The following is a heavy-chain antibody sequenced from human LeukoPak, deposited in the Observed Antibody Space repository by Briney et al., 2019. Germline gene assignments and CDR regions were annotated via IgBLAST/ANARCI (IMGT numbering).Heavy chain of an antibody. Sequence: GASVKVSCKASGYTFTSYGISWVRLAPGQGLEWMGWISAYNGNTNYAQKLQGRVTMTTDTSTSTAYMELRSLRSDDTAVYYCARDGFGDIVVVVAANPDYWGQGTLVTVSS. CDR3: ARDGFGDIVVVVAANPDY. V-gene: IGHV1-18*01. D-gene: IGHD2-15*01. J-gene: IGHJ4*02. CDR1: GYTFTSYG. CDR2: ISAYNGNT.